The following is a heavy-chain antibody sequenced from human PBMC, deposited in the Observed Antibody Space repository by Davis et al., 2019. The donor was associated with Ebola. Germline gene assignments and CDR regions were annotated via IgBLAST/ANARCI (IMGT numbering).Heavy chain of an antibody. D-gene: IGHD2-15*01. J-gene: IGHJ6*02. V-gene: IGHV3-23*01. Sequence: PGGSLRLSCAASGFAFSSYAMNWVRQAPGKGLEWVSGISGSGFTTYSADSVKGRFTISRDNSKNTLYLQMNSLRAEDTAVYYCAKGGRGYYYYYGLDVWGQGTTVTVSS. CDR2: ISGSGFTT. CDR3: AKGGRGYYYYYGLDV. CDR1: GFAFSSYA.